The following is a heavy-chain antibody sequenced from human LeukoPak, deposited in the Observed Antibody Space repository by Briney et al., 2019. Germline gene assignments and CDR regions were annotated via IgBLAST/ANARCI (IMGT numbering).Heavy chain of an antibody. CDR2: ISGSGGST. V-gene: IGHV3-23*01. J-gene: IGHJ5*02. D-gene: IGHD2-2*01. CDR1: GFTFSSYG. CDR3: ARDYCSSTSCYFDP. Sequence: GGSLRLSCAASGFTFSSYGMSWVRQVPGKGLEWVSVISGSGGSTKYADSVKGRFTISRDNAKNSLYLQMNSLRAEDTAVYYCARDYCSSTSCYFDPWGQGTLVTVSS.